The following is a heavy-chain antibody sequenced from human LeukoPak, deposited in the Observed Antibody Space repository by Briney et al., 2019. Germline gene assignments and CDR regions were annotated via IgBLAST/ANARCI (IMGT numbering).Heavy chain of an antibody. D-gene: IGHD3-16*01. V-gene: IGHV3-30*03. CDR3: TGDWDHYGFDS. J-gene: IGHJ5*01. CDR2: ISYDGSNK. CDR1: GFTFSSYG. Sequence: GRSLRLSCAASGFTFSSYGMHWVRQAPGKGLEWVAVISYDGSNKYYADSVKGRFTISRDNAKNTLYLQMNSLRADDTAMYYCTGDWDHYGFDSWGQGTLVTVSS.